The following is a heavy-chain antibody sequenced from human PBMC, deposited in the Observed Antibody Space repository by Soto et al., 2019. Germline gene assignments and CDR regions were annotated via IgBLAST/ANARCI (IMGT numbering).Heavy chain of an antibody. J-gene: IGHJ4*02. V-gene: IGHV3-23*01. D-gene: IGHD3-10*01. Sequence: GALRLSCVASGLTFGSRSMTWVRHSPVEGLQWVSTITDTGGDAKYADSVRGRFVISRDNSKKTLYLQMTSLTAEDSAMYYCARGSTDSYPGSRIFDFWGRGTLVTVSS. CDR1: GLTFGSRS. CDR3: ARGSTDSYPGSRIFDF. CDR2: ITDTGGDA.